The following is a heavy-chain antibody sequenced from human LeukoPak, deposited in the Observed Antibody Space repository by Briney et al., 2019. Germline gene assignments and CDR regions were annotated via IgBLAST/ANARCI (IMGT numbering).Heavy chain of an antibody. CDR3: ARARGYSGYESKWYYYGMDV. CDR2: ITNDGSST. V-gene: IGHV3-74*01. Sequence: PGGSLRLSCAASGLTFSSHWMHWVRQAPGKGLVWVSRITNDGSSTTYADSVKGRFTISRDNAKNMLYLQVNSLRAEDTAVYYCARARGYSGYESKWYYYGMDVWGQGTTVTVSS. D-gene: IGHD5-12*01. CDR1: GLTFSSHW. J-gene: IGHJ6*02.